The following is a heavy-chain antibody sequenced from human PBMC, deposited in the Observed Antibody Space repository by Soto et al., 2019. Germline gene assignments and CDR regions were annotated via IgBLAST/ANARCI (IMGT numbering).Heavy chain of an antibody. D-gene: IGHD1-1*01. CDR2: ISSSSSTI. CDR1: GFTISSYS. V-gene: IGHV3-48*02. J-gene: IGHJ5*02. Sequence: SMRLSCAASGFTISSYSLNWVRQAPGKGLEWVSYISSSSSTIYYADSVKGRFTISRDNAKNSLYLQMNSLRDEDTAVYYCARDRPSTKIWFDPWGQGTLVTVSS. CDR3: ARDRPSTKIWFDP.